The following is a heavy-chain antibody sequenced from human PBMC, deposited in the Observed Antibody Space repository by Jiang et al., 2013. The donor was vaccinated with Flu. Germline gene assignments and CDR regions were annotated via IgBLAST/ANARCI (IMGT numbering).Heavy chain of an antibody. CDR3: ARDSDSSSWTGYFDY. Sequence: SSVKVSCKASGGTFSSYAISWVRQAPGQGLEWMGRIIPILGIANYAQKFQGRVTITADKSTSTAYMELSSLRSEDTAVYYCARDSDSSSWTGYFDYWGQGTLVTVSS. V-gene: IGHV1-69*04. D-gene: IGHD6-13*01. J-gene: IGHJ4*02. CDR2: IIPILGIA. CDR1: GGTFSSYA.